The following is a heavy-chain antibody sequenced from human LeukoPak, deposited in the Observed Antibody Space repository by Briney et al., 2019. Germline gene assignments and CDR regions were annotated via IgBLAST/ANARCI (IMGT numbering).Heavy chain of an antibody. Sequence: PGGSLRLSCAASGFTFSSYSMNWVRQAPGKGLEWVANIKEDGSDKYYADSVKGRFTISRDNAQNSLYLQMNRLRVEDTAVYHCARTTWGERVMQWYFDYWGQGSLVTVSS. CDR1: GFTFSSYS. J-gene: IGHJ4*02. CDR2: IKEDGSDK. V-gene: IGHV3-7*01. CDR3: ARTTWGERVMQWYFDY. D-gene: IGHD3-16*01.